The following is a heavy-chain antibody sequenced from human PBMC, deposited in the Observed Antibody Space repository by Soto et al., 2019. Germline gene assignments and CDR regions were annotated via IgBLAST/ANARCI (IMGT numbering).Heavy chain of an antibody. CDR1: GITVSTSY. Sequence: EVQLVESGGGLVQPGGSLRLSCAASGITVSTSYMRWVRQAPGKGLEWVSLTYSGGATYYADSVKGRFSISRDNFNNTVYLQMNSLRAEDTAMYYCATSLLWFGELRSWGQGTLVTVSS. CDR3: ATSLLWFGELRS. V-gene: IGHV3-66*01. CDR2: TYSGGAT. J-gene: IGHJ5*02. D-gene: IGHD3-10*01.